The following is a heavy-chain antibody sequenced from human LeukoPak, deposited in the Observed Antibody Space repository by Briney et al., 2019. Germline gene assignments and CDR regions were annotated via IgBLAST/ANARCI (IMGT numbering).Heavy chain of an antibody. Sequence: GGSLRLSCAVSGFTFSSYWMSWVRQAPGKGLEWVANIKQDGSDKYYVDSMEGRFTISRDNAKNSLYLQMNSLRGDDTAVYYCARDRRVGGWGGAFDMWGHGTQVIVSS. CDR3: ARDRRVGGWGGAFDM. D-gene: IGHD2-21*01. CDR1: GFTFSSYW. CDR2: IKQDGSDK. J-gene: IGHJ3*02. V-gene: IGHV3-7*01.